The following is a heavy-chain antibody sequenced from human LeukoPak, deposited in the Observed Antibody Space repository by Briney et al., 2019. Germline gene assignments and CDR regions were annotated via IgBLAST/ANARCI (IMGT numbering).Heavy chain of an antibody. Sequence: GGSLRLSCAASGFTFSSYAMSWVRQAPGKGLEWVSAISNSGGFTYYADSVKGRFTISGDNFKNTLYLQMNSLRAEDTAVYYCAKGNSGSAYDALDIWGQGTKVTVSS. V-gene: IGHV3-23*01. D-gene: IGHD1-26*01. J-gene: IGHJ3*02. CDR3: AKGNSGSAYDALDI. CDR2: ISNSGGFT. CDR1: GFTFSSYA.